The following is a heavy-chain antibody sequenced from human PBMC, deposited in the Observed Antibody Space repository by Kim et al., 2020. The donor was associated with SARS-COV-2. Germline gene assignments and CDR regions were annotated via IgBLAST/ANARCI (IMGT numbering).Heavy chain of an antibody. V-gene: IGHV3-7*04. CDR2: IKQDGSEK. J-gene: IGHJ5*02. CDR1: GFTFSSHW. CDR3: ARGRGWFDP. Sequence: GGSLRLSCAGSGFTFSSHWMTWVRQAPGKGLEWVANIKQDGSEKFYVDSVKGRFTISRDNAKNSLYLQMNSLRAEDTAVYHCARGRGWFDPWGQGTPVTV.